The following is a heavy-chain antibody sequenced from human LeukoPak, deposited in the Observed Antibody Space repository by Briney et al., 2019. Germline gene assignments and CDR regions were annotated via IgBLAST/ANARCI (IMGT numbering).Heavy chain of an antibody. J-gene: IGHJ4*02. CDR1: GLTFSRYA. CDR3: ANQPSLSSITDY. D-gene: IGHD1-14*01. Sequence: GGSLRLSCAASGLTFSRYAMNWVRQAPGKGLEWVSGISGHGGNTYYADSVRGRFTISRDNSKNTLYLQMNSLRAEDTAVYYCANQPSLSSITDYWGQGTLVTVSS. CDR2: ISGHGGNT. V-gene: IGHV3-23*01.